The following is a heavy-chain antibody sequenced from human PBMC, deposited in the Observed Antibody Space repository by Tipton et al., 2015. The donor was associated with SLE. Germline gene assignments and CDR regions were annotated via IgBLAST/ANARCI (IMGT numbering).Heavy chain of an antibody. Sequence: TLSLTCAVYGGSFSGYYWSWIRQPPGKGLEWIGEINHSGSTNYNPSLKSRVTISVDTSKNQFSLKLSSVTAADTAVYYCARLGYSSSLEAAFDYWGQGTLVTVSS. V-gene: IGHV4-34*01. CDR3: ARLGYSSSLEAAFDY. CDR2: INHSGST. D-gene: IGHD6-13*01. CDR1: GGSFSGYY. J-gene: IGHJ4*02.